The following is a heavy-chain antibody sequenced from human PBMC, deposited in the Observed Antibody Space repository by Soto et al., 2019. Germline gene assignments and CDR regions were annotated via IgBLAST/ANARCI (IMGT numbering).Heavy chain of an antibody. CDR1: GFTFSDYY. J-gene: IGHJ5*02. CDR3: PRGLHSGDYVDSLDT. D-gene: IGHD4-17*01. Sequence: PGGSLRLSCAASGFTFSDYYMSWIRQAPGKGLEWVSYISSSGSTIYYADSVKGRFTISRDNAKNSLYLQMNSLRAEDTAVYYCPRGLHSGDYVDSLDTWGQGTQVTVSS. V-gene: IGHV3-11*01. CDR2: ISSSGSTI.